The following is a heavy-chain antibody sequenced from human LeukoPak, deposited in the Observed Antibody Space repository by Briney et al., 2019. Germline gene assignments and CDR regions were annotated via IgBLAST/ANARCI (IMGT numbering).Heavy chain of an antibody. D-gene: IGHD1-26*01. CDR3: ARRVVGATSENWFDP. CDR2: IYPGDSDT. CDR1: GYIFTSYW. V-gene: IGHV5-51*01. J-gene: IGHJ5*02. Sequence: PGESLTLSCKGSGYIFTSYWIGGVRHMPGKGLEWLAIIYPGDSDTRYSPSFQSQVTISADKSISTAYLQWSSLKASDTAMYYCARRVVGATSENWFDPWGQGTLVTVSS.